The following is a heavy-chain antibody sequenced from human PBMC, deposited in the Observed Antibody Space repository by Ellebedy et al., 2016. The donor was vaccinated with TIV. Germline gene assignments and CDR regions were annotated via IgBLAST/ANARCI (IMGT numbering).Heavy chain of an antibody. V-gene: IGHV1-18*04. Sequence: AASVKVSCKASGYTFSNYGISWVRQAPGQGLQWMGWVSTSNGNTNYAQKFQGRVTMTTDTSTSTAYMALRSLRFDDTAVYYCARAGTTPYFDYWGQGTLVTVSS. D-gene: IGHD1-1*01. J-gene: IGHJ4*02. CDR3: ARAGTTPYFDY. CDR2: VSTSNGNT. CDR1: GYTFSNYG.